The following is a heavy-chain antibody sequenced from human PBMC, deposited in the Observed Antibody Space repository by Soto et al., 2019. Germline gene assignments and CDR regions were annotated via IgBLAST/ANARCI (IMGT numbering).Heavy chain of an antibody. CDR3: ATRGTQGRWLECADY. V-gene: IGHV1-69*01. CDR1: GGTFSSLG. CDR2: IIPISGRT. D-gene: IGHD5-12*01. J-gene: IGHJ4*02. Sequence: QVQRVPSGAEVERPGSSVAVSCEASGGTFSSLGFTWVRQAPGQGLEWMGGIIPISGRTTFAPKFLGRVTITADESTRTTYMELTALTSDDTAIYYCATRGTQGRWLECADYWGQGTLVTVSS.